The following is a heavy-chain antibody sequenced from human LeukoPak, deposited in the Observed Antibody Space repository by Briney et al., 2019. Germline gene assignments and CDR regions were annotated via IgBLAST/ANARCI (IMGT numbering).Heavy chain of an antibody. Sequence: SETLSLTCAVYGGSFSGYYWSWSRQPPGKGLEWIGEINHSGSTNYNPSLKSRVTISVDTSKNQFSLKLSSVTAADTAVYYCARASYDYVWGSYRSSYYYMDVWGKGTTVTISS. V-gene: IGHV4-34*01. CDR2: INHSGST. CDR3: ARASYDYVWGSYRSSYYYMDV. CDR1: GGSFSGYY. J-gene: IGHJ6*03. D-gene: IGHD3-16*02.